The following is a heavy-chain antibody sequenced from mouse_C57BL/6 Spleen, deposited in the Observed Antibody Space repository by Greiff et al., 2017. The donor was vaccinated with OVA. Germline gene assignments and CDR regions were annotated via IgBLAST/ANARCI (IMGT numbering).Heavy chain of an antibody. V-gene: IGHV1-82*01. CDR2: IYPGDGDT. CDR3: ARSALYYGSDY. J-gene: IGHJ2*01. Sequence: QVQLQQSGPELVKPGASVKISCKASGYAFSSSWMNWVKQRPGKGLEWIGRIYPGDGDTNYNGKFKGKATLTADKSSSTAYMQLSSLTSEDSAVYFCARSALYYGSDYWGQGTTLTVSS. CDR1: GYAFSSSW. D-gene: IGHD1-1*01.